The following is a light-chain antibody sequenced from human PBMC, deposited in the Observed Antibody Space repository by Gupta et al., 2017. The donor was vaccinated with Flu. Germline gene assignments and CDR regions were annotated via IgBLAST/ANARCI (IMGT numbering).Light chain of an antibody. V-gene: IGKV3-20*01. J-gene: IGKJ1*01. CDR2: GAS. CDR1: QSVRSSY. CDR3: QQYGNSPLT. Sequence: EIVLTQSPVTLSLSPGERATLSCRAGQSVRSSYLAWYQQKPGQAPRLLIYGASSRATGIPDRFSGSGSGTDFTLTISRLEPEDFAVYYCQQYGNSPLTFGQGTKVEIK.